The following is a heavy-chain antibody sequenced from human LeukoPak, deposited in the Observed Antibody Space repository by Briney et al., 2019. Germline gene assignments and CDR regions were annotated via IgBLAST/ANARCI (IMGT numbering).Heavy chain of an antibody. CDR3: ARGRFGDPLNY. CDR1: GFTFSSYG. V-gene: IGHV3-30*03. J-gene: IGHJ4*02. D-gene: IGHD3-10*01. Sequence: GRSLRLSCAASGFTFSSYGMHWVRQAPGKGLEWVAVISYDGSNKYYADSVKGRFTISKDNSKNTVDLLMHSVTAEDTALYYCARGRFGDPLNYWGQGTLVTVSS. CDR2: ISYDGSNK.